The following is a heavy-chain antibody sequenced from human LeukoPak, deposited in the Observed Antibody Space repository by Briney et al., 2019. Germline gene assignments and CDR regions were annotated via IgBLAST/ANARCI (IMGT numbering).Heavy chain of an antibody. CDR1: GYTFTGYY. Sequence: ASVKVSCKASGYTFTGYYMHWVRQAPGQGLEWMGWINPNSGGTNYAQKFQGRVTMTRDTSISTAYMELSRLRSDDTAVYYCARAEAGYCSGGSCYHNHYWGQGTLVTVSS. CDR2: INPNSGGT. V-gene: IGHV1-2*02. J-gene: IGHJ4*02. CDR3: ARAEAGYCSGGSCYHNHY. D-gene: IGHD2-15*01.